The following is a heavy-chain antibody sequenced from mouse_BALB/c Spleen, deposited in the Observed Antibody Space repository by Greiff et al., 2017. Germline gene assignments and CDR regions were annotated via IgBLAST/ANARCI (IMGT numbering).Heavy chain of an antibody. CDR3: ARGDYDGAFAY. J-gene: IGHJ3*01. CDR1: GFTFSSYG. CDR2: ISSGGSYT. Sequence: EVKLVESGGDLVKPGGSLKLSCAASGFTFSSYGMSWVRQTPDKRLEWVATISSGGSYTYYPDSVKGRFTISRDNAKNTLYLQMSSLKSEDTAMYYCARGDYDGAFAYWGQGTLVTVSA. V-gene: IGHV5-6*02. D-gene: IGHD2-4*01.